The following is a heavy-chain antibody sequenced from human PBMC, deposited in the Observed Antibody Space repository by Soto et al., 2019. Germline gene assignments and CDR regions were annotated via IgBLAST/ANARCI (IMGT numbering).Heavy chain of an antibody. CDR1: GGCISSSSYY. D-gene: IGHD3-22*01. CDR2: LYYSGST. CDR3: VGSGYSPFDY. V-gene: IGHV4-39*01. J-gene: IGHJ4*02. Sequence: SETVSLTCTVSGGCISSSSYYWGWIRQPPGKGLEWIGSLYYSGSTYYNPSLKSRVTISVDTSKNQFSLKLSSVTAADTAVYYCVGSGYSPFDYWGQGTLVTVSS.